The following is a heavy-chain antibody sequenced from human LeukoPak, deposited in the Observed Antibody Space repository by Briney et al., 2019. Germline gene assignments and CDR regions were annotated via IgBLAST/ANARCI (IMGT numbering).Heavy chain of an antibody. Sequence: SETLSLTCTVSGGSISSGDYYWSWIRLPPGKGLEWIGYIYYSGSTNYNPSLKSRVTISVDTSKNRFSLKLSSVTAADTAVYYCARESSTSCYDYWGQGTLVSVSS. J-gene: IGHJ4*02. CDR1: GGSISSGDYY. D-gene: IGHD2-2*01. CDR2: IYYSGST. CDR3: ARESSTSCYDY. V-gene: IGHV4-61*08.